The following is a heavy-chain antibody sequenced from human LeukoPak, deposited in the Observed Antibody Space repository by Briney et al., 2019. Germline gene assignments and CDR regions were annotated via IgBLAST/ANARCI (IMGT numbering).Heavy chain of an antibody. D-gene: IGHD3-22*01. J-gene: IGHJ4*02. Sequence: PSETLSLTCAVYGGSFSGYYWSWIPQPPGKGLEWIGEINHSGSTNYNQSLKSRVTISVDTSKNQCSLKLRSVTAADTAVYYCARTHYYDSSGNRGGNDYWGQGTLVTVSS. CDR3: ARTHYYDSSGNRGGNDY. V-gene: IGHV4-34*01. CDR2: INHSGST. CDR1: GGSFSGYY.